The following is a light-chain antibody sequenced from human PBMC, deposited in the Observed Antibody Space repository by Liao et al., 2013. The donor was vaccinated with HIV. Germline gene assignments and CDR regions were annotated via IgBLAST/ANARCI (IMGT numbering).Light chain of an antibody. J-gene: IGLJ1*01. CDR1: KLGDKY. V-gene: IGLV3-1*01. CDR3: QAWDSSSYV. Sequence: SYELTQPPSVSVSPGQTASITCSGXKLGDKYACWYQQKPGQSPVLVIYQDSKRPSGIPERFSGSNSGNTATLTISGTQAMDEADYYCQAWDSSSYVFGTGTKVTVL. CDR2: QDS.